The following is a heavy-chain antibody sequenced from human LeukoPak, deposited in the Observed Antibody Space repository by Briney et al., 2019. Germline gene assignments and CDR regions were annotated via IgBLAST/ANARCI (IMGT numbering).Heavy chain of an antibody. CDR3: ARGARHTVVTPYYFDY. V-gene: IGHV4-59*11. D-gene: IGHD4-23*01. CDR1: GVAIISHY. J-gene: IGHJ4*02. Sequence: PSETLSLTCPGSGVAIISHYWSWIRQPPGKGLEWIGFIYYSGSTNNPSLKSRVTISLETSKNQFSLKLSSVTAADTAVYYCARGARHTVVTPYYFDYWGQGTLVTVSS. CDR2: IYYSGST.